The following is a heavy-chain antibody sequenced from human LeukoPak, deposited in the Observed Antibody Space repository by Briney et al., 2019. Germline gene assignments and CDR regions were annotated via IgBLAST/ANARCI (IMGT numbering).Heavy chain of an antibody. J-gene: IGHJ4*02. Sequence: GGSLRLSCAASGFTFSNYWIHWVRQAPGKGLVWVSRIDNAGSITTYADSVKGRFTISRDNAENTLYLQMNSLGAEDTAVYYCARVRFSPYDSSGYLNYWGQGTLVTVSS. CDR2: IDNAGSIT. CDR1: GFTFSNYW. CDR3: ARVRFSPYDSSGYLNY. V-gene: IGHV3-74*03. D-gene: IGHD3-22*01.